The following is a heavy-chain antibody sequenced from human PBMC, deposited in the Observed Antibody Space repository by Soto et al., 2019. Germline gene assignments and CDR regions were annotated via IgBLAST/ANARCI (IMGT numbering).Heavy chain of an antibody. CDR2: IRGKTDTYAT. V-gene: IGHV3-73*01. CDR1: GFTFSGSS. D-gene: IGHD6-13*01. CDR3: TKRIGAYAMDV. Sequence: VRLSCAASGFTFSGSSMHWVRQASGKGLEWVGRIRGKTDTYATAYAAPVRGRFTISRDDSKNTAYLQMNSLKTEDTAVYFCTKRIGAYAMDVCGQRTTVTVSS. J-gene: IGHJ6*02.